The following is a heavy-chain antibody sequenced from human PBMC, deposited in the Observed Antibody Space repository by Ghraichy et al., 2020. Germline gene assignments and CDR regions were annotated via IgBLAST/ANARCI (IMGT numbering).Heavy chain of an antibody. CDR2: RKQSGSEK. CDR1: GFTFSDFW. V-gene: IGHV3-7*01. D-gene: IGHD2-8*01. Sequence: LSLTCTASGFTFSDFWLYWVRKAPGMGLGWVATRKQSGSEKYYLDSVKGRFTSSSDNGKNSEYLEMNSLRAEDTAVYYCARDLPDAGVKPLDHWGQGTLVPVSS. CDR3: ARDLPDAGVKPLDH. J-gene: IGHJ4*02.